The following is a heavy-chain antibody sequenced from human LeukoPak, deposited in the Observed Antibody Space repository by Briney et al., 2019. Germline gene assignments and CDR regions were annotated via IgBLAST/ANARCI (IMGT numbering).Heavy chain of an antibody. Sequence: SETLSLTCTVSGGSISSYFWSWIRQPPGKGLEWIGYIYFTGSRNYNHSLKSRVTMSLDTSKNQFSLNLSSVTAADTAVYYCARSERGYSYGWYDLWGQGTLVTVSS. D-gene: IGHD5-18*01. J-gene: IGHJ4*02. CDR3: ARSERGYSYGWYDL. V-gene: IGHV4-59*01. CDR2: IYFTGSR. CDR1: GGSISSYF.